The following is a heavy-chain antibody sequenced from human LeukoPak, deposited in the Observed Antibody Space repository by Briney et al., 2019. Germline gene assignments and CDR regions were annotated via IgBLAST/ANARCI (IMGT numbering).Heavy chain of an antibody. CDR2: LSYDGFNK. V-gene: IGHV3-30*04. J-gene: IGHJ4*02. Sequence: GGSLRLSCAASGFTFGRHTMHWVRQAPGKGLEWVAVLSYDGFNKYYADSVKGRFTISRDNSKNTLYLQMHNMRAEDTAVYYCARDPNVLQYFDWTFDYWGQGTLVTVSS. CDR1: GFTFGRHT. D-gene: IGHD3-9*01. CDR3: ARDPNVLQYFDWTFDY.